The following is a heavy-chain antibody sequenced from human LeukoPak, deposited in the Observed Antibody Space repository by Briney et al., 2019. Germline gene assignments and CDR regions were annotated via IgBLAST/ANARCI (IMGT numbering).Heavy chain of an antibody. CDR3: ARRITISDY. J-gene: IGHJ4*02. V-gene: IGHV3-23*01. D-gene: IGHD3-9*01. Sequence: PGGSLRLSCAASGFTFSSYAMSWVRQAPGKGLEWVSAISGSGGSTYYADSVRGRFTISRDNAKNSLYLQMNSLRAEDTAVYFCARRITISDYWGQGTLVTVSS. CDR1: GFTFSSYA. CDR2: ISGSGGST.